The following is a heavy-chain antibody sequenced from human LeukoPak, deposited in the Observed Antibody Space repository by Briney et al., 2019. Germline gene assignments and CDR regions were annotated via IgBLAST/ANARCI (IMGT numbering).Heavy chain of an antibody. Sequence: GGSLRLSCAASVFTFCRYWMSWVRQAPGRGRERVANIKEDGSEKYYVDSVRSRFTISRDNAQNTLYLQMNSLRDEDRAVYYCARERKYDSNFDYWGQGTLVTVPS. J-gene: IGHJ4*02. CDR1: VFTFCRYW. D-gene: IGHD1-1*01. V-gene: IGHV3-7*01. CDR2: IKEDGSEK. CDR3: ARERKYDSNFDY.